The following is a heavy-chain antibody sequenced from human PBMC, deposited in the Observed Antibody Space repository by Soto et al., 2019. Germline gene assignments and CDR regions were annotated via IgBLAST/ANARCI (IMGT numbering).Heavy chain of an antibody. CDR1: GGSFSGYY. CDR2: INHSGST. J-gene: IGHJ6*02. CDR3: ARRLGRGYSGYDYKGESYYYYGMDV. V-gene: IGHV4-34*01. Sequence: PSETLSLTCAVYGGSFSGYYWSWIRQPPGKGLEWIGEINHSGSTNYNPSLKSRVTISVDTSKNQFSLKLSSVTAADTAVYYCARRLGRGYSGYDYKGESYYYYGMDVWGQGTTVTVSS. D-gene: IGHD5-12*01.